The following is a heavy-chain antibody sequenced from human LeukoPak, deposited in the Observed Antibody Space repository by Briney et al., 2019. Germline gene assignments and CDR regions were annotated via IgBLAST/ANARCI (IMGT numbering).Heavy chain of an antibody. CDR1: GFTFSSYS. J-gene: IGHJ6*02. CDR2: ISSSSSYI. CDR3: ARAFAAAGRGYYYGMDV. V-gene: IGHV3-21*01. Sequence: GGSLRLSWAASGFTFSSYSMNWVRQAPGKGLEWVSSISSSSSYIYSADSVKGRFTISRDNAKNSLYLQMSSLRAEDTAVYYCARAFAAAGRGYYYGMDVWGQGTTVTVSS. D-gene: IGHD6-13*01.